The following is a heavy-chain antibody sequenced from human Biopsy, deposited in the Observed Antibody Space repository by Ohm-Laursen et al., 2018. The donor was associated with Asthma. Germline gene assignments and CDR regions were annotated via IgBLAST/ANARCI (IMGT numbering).Heavy chain of an antibody. CDR3: ARTFHFWSPYHAEHYQL. Sequence: GSLRLSCAASGFTFGDYWMSWVRQVPGKGLEWVANINHDGREKNHVDSLKGRFTISRDNAKNSLYLQMNSLRAEDTAVYYCARTFHFWSPYHAEHYQLWGQGTLVTVSS. V-gene: IGHV3-7*01. CDR1: GFTFGDYW. J-gene: IGHJ1*01. D-gene: IGHD3-3*02. CDR2: INHDGREK.